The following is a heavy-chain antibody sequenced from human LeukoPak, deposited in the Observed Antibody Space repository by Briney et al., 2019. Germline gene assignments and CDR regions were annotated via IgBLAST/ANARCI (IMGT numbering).Heavy chain of an antibody. J-gene: IGHJ4*02. Sequence: GGSLRLSCVASGFTLNNAWMSWVRQAPGKGLEWVGHIKGNNDGGTTDHAPPVKGRFTISRDDSKNTLSLQMNSLTTEDTAVYYCCKVVRGKNFFENWGQGTLVAVSS. V-gene: IGHV3-15*01. D-gene: IGHD6-6*01. CDR3: CKVVRGKNFFEN. CDR1: GFTLNNAW. CDR2: IKGNNDGGTT.